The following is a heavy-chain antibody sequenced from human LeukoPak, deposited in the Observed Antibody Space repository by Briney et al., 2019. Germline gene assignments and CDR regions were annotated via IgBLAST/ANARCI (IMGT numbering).Heavy chain of an antibody. CDR1: GFTFSTYA. CDR3: AKGRGATSTSCYNY. J-gene: IGHJ4*02. CDR2: ISSSGSGT. V-gene: IGHV3-23*01. D-gene: IGHD2-2*02. Sequence: GGSLRLSCAASGFTFSTYAMSWVRQAPGKGLEWASVISSSGSGTYYGDSVKGRFTISRDDSKNTLYLQMNSLRAEDTAVYFCAKGRGATSTSCYNYWGQGTLVTVSS.